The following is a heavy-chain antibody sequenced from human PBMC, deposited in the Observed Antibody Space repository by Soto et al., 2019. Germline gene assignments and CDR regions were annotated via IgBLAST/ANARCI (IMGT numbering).Heavy chain of an antibody. J-gene: IGHJ5*02. V-gene: IGHV4-34*01. CDR1: GGSFSGYY. CDR3: ARGYCSGGSCYSIGWLDP. D-gene: IGHD2-15*01. CDR2: INHSGST. Sequence: SETLSLTCAVYGGSFSGYYWSWIRQPPGKGLEWIGEINHSGSTNYNPSLKSRVTISVDTSKNQFSLKLSSVTAADTAVYYCARGYCSGGSCYSIGWLDPWGQGTLVTVSS.